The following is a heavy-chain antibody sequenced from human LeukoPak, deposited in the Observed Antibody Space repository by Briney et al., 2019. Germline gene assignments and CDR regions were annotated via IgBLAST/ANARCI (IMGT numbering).Heavy chain of an antibody. Sequence: PSETLSLTCTVSGGSISSSSYYWGWIRQPPGKGLEWIGSIYYSGSTYYNPSLESRVTISVDRSKNQFSLKLSSVTAADTAVYYCARGRGLIFDYWGQGTLVTVSS. CDR3: ARGRGLIFDY. V-gene: IGHV4-39*07. CDR1: GGSISSSSYY. CDR2: IYYSGST. D-gene: IGHD3-16*01. J-gene: IGHJ4*02.